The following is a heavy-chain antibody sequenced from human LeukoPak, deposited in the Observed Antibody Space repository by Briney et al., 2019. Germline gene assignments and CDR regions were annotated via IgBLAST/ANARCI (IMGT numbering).Heavy chain of an antibody. CDR2: IYYSGST. Sequence: RTSETLSLTCTVSGGSISSYYWSWIRQPPGKGLEWIGYIYYSGSTNYNPSLKSRVTISVDTSKNQFSLKLSSVTAADTAVYYCARGQWLPVFDFWGQGTLVTVSS. CDR1: GGSISSYY. D-gene: IGHD3-22*01. J-gene: IGHJ4*02. CDR3: ARGQWLPVFDF. V-gene: IGHV4-59*01.